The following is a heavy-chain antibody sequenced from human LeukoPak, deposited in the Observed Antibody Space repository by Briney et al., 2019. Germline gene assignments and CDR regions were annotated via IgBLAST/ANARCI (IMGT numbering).Heavy chain of an antibody. Sequence: GGSLRLSCAASGFPFSNYAMSWVRQAPGKGLEWVSVISASGGSTYYADSVKGRFTISRDNSKNTLYLQMNGLRDEDTAFYYCAKDADYNPLFLLDYRGQGTLVTVSS. CDR2: ISASGGST. J-gene: IGHJ4*02. D-gene: IGHD3-16*01. V-gene: IGHV3-23*01. CDR1: GFPFSNYA. CDR3: AKDADYNPLFLLDY.